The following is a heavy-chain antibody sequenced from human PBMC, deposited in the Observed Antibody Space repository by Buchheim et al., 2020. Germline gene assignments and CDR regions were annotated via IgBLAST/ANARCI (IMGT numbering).Heavy chain of an antibody. CDR2: ISYDGSKK. CDR1: GFTFSSYA. J-gene: IGHJ5*02. D-gene: IGHD3-3*01. Sequence: QVQLVESGGGVVQPGRSLRLSCAASGFTFSSYAMHWVRQAPGKGLEWVAVISYDGSKKYYADSVKGRFTISRDNSKNTLYLHMNSLTAADTAVYYCARDVNGYTIFGVVINWFDPCTQGTL. V-gene: IGHV3-30*04. CDR3: ARDVNGYTIFGVVINWFDP.